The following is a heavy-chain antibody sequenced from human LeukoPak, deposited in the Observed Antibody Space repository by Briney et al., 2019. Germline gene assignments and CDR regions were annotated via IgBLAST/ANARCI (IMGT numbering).Heavy chain of an antibody. CDR3: ARSGGYDEFDF. CDR1: GYTFTGYY. Sequence: ASVKVSCKASGYTFTGYYIHWVRQAPGQGLEWMGWINPNSGGRNYAQKFQGRVTMTRDTSISTAYMELSRLRSDDTAVYYCARSGGYDEFDFWGQGPLVTVSS. CDR2: INPNSGGR. D-gene: IGHD5-12*01. J-gene: IGHJ4*02. V-gene: IGHV1-2*02.